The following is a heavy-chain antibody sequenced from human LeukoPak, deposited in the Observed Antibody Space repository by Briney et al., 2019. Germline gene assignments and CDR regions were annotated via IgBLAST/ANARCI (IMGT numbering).Heavy chain of an antibody. D-gene: IGHD3-10*01. CDR1: GGSVSSGSYY. CDR2: IYYSGST. V-gene: IGHV4-61*01. CDR3: ARAMVRGVISVARFDY. J-gene: IGHJ4*02. Sequence: SETLSLTCTVSGGSVSSGSYYWSWIRQPSGKGLEWIGYIYYSGSTNYNPSLKSRVTISVDTSKNQFSLKLSSVTAADTAVYYCARAMVRGVISVARFDYWGQGTLVTVSS.